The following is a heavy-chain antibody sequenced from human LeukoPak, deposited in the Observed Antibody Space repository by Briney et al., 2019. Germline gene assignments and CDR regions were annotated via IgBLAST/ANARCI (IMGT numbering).Heavy chain of an antibody. J-gene: IGHJ4*02. CDR3: AANYYYDSSGYDN. CDR1: GGSITSYY. Sequence: SETLSLTCTVSGGSITSYYWSWIRQPAGKGLEWIGRICTSGSINYNPSLKSRVTMSVDTSKSQFSLKLSSVTAADTAVYYCAANYYYDSSGYDNWGQGILVTVSS. D-gene: IGHD3-22*01. CDR2: ICTSGSI. V-gene: IGHV4-4*07.